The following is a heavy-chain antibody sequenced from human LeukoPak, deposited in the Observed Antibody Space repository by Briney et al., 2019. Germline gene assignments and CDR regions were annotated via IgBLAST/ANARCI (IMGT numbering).Heavy chain of an antibody. D-gene: IGHD3-22*01. CDR1: GFTFSSYW. CDR2: INSDGSST. CDR3: ARVVGYYDSSGYHDAFDI. V-gene: IGHV3-74*01. J-gene: IGHJ3*02. Sequence: GGSLRLSCAASGFTFSSYWMHWVRQAPGKGLVWVSRINSDGSSTSYADSVKGRFTISRDNAKNTLYLQMNSLRAEDTAVYYCARVVGYYDSSGYHDAFDIWGQGTMVTVSS.